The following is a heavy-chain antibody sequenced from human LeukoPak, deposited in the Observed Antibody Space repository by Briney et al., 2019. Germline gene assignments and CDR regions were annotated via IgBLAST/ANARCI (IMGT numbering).Heavy chain of an antibody. D-gene: IGHD3-16*01. J-gene: IGHJ4*02. CDR3: VRVVPGGASFDS. Sequence: SETLSLTCTDSGASVTTYYWSWIRQPPGRGLEWIGYIYYSGHTHNNPSLNSRVSISVDTSKNQFSLILTSLTTADTAVYYCVRVVPGGASFDSWGQGTLVTVSS. CDR1: GASVTTYY. V-gene: IGHV4-59*02. CDR2: IYYSGHT.